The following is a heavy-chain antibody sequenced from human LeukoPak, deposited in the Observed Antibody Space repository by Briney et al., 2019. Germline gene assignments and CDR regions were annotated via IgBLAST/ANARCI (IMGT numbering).Heavy chain of an antibody. CDR2: IIPIFGTA. D-gene: IGHD6-6*01. CDR3: ARGGVAARPLYYYYYMDV. J-gene: IGHJ6*03. CDR1: GGTFSSYA. Sequence: SVKVSCKASGGTFSSYAISWVRQAPGQGLEWMGGIIPIFGTANYAQKFQGRVTITADKSTSTAYMELSSLRSEDTAVYYCARGGVAARPLYYYYYMDVWGKGTTVTVSS. V-gene: IGHV1-69*06.